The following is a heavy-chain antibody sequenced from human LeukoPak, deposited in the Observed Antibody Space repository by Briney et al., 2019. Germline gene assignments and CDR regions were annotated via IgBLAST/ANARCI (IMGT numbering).Heavy chain of an antibody. Sequence: SQTLSLTCTVSGGSISSGDPFWSWIRQPPGKGLESIAYISYSGTTYYSPSLKSRLSISVDTSENQFSLILTSVTAADTAAYYCARGRGYGFGIDYWGQGTLVTVSS. V-gene: IGHV4-30-4*01. CDR2: ISYSGTT. CDR3: ARGRGYGFGIDY. J-gene: IGHJ4*02. CDR1: GGSISSGDPF. D-gene: IGHD5-18*01.